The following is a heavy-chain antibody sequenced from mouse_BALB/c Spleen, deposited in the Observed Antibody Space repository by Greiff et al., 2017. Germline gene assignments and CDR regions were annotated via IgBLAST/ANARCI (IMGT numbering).Heavy chain of an antibody. D-gene: IGHD1-1*01. V-gene: IGHV5-6-5*01. CDR1: GFTFSSYA. J-gene: IGHJ1*01. CDR2: ISSGGST. CDR3: ARAYYYGSSWWYFDV. Sequence: EVKLQESGGGLVKPGGSLKLSCAASGFTFSSYAMSWVRQTPEKRLEWVASISSGGSTYYPDSVKGRFTISRDNARNILYLQMSSLRSEDTAMYSCARAYYYGSSWWYFDVWGAGTTVTVSS.